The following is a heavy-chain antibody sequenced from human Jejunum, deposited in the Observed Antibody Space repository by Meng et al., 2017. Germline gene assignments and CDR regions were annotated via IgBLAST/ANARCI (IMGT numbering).Heavy chain of an antibody. V-gene: IGHV4-4*07. Sequence: SETLSLTCTVSGGPISNQYWGWIRQPAGKGLEWIGRIDASGSTNYNPSLKSRVTMSADTSKTQFSLKLSSVTAADTAVYYCGRDQNYYYGMDVWGQGNTVNGAS. CDR2: IDASGST. CDR1: GGPISNQY. CDR3: GRDQNYYYGMDV. J-gene: IGHJ6*02.